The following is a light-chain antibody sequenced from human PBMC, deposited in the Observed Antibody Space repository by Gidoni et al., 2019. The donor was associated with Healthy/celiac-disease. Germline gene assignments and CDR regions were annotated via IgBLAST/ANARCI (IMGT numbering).Light chain of an antibody. V-gene: IGKV1-13*02. Sequence: AIQLTQSPSSLSASVGDMVTITCRASQGISSALAWYKQKPGKAPKLLIYDASSLESGGPSRFSGSGSGTDFTLTISSLQPEDFATYYCQQFNSRSITFGQGTRLEIK. CDR2: DAS. CDR1: QGISSA. CDR3: QQFNSRSIT. J-gene: IGKJ5*01.